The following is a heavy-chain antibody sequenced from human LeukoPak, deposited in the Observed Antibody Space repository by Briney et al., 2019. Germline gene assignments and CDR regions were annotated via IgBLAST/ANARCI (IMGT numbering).Heavy chain of an antibody. V-gene: IGHV4-4*07. J-gene: IGHJ4*02. D-gene: IGHD1-14*01. CDR3: ARDPSPGTNPYYFDY. CDR2: IHTSGST. CDR1: GGSISSYY. Sequence: SETLSLTCTVSGGSISSYYWSWIRQPAGKGLEWIGRIHTSGSTNYNPSLKSRVTMSVDTSKNQFSLKLSSVTAADTAVYYCARDPSPGTNPYYFDYWGQGTLVTVSS.